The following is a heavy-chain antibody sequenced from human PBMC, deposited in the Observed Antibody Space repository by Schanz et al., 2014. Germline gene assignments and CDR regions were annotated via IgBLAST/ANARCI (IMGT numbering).Heavy chain of an antibody. CDR1: GLIFSNYA. Sequence: EVQLLESGGGLVQPGGSLKLSCAASGLIFSNYAMSWVRQAPGKGLEWVSTIGTSGGTNYAESVKGRFTISRDNSKGALYLQMSSLRAEDTAVYYCAKSLESCPGGRCSRGYFDYWGQGTLVTVSS. J-gene: IGHJ4*02. D-gene: IGHD2-8*02. V-gene: IGHV3-23*01. CDR3: AKSLESCPGGRCSRGYFDY. CDR2: IGTSGGT.